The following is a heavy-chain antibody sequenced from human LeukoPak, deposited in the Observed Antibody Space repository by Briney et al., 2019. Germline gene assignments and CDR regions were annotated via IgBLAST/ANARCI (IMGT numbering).Heavy chain of an antibody. J-gene: IGHJ6*02. CDR2: ISWNSGSI. Sequence: PGRSLRLSCAASGFTFYDYAMHWVRQAPGKGLEWVSGISWNSGSIGYADSVKGRFTISRDSAKNSLYLQMNSLRDEDTAFYYCARFNGDYYGMDVWGQGTTVTVSS. CDR1: GFTFYDYA. V-gene: IGHV3-9*01. CDR3: ARFNGDYYGMDV. D-gene: IGHD4-17*01.